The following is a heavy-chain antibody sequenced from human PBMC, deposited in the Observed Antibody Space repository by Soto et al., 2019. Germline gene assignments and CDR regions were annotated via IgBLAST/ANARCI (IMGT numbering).Heavy chain of an antibody. CDR1: GGSFSGYY. V-gene: IGHV4-34*01. CDR3: ARVLSGYEDERYYGMDV. Sequence: SETLSLTCAVYGGSFSGYYWSWIRQPPGKGLEWIGEINHSGSTNYNPSLKSRVTISVDTSKNQFSLKLSSVTAADTAVYYCARVLSGYEDERYYGMDVWGQGTTVTVSS. D-gene: IGHD5-12*01. J-gene: IGHJ6*02. CDR2: INHSGST.